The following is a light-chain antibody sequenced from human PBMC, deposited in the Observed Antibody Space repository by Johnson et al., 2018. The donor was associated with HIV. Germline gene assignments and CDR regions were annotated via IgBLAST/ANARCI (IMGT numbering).Light chain of an antibody. CDR1: SSNIGNNY. V-gene: IGLV1-51*01. CDR3: GTWDSSLSAGV. J-gene: IGLJ1*01. Sequence: QSVLTQPPSVSAAPGQKVTISCSGSSSNIGNNYVSWYQQLPGTAPKLLIYDNHKRPSGIPDRLSGSKSGTSVTLAITGLQTGDEADYYCGTWDSSLSAGVFGTGTKVTV. CDR2: DNH.